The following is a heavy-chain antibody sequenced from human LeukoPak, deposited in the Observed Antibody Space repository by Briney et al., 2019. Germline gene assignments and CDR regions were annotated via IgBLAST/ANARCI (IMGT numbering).Heavy chain of an antibody. Sequence: GGSLRLSCAASGFTFSSYAMSWVRQAPGKRLEWVSSISGSGGSTYYADSVKGRFTISRDNSKNTLYLQMNSLRAEDTAVYYCAKGVVPAASTYYYYYYGMDVWGKGTTVTVSS. CDR1: GFTFSSYA. J-gene: IGHJ6*04. V-gene: IGHV3-23*01. CDR3: AKGVVPAASTYYYYYYGMDV. D-gene: IGHD2-2*01. CDR2: ISGSGGST.